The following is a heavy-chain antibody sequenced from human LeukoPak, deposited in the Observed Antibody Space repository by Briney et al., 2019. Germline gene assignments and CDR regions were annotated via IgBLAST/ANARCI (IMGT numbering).Heavy chain of an antibody. CDR1: GGSISSYY. V-gene: IGHV4-59*08. J-gene: IGHJ4*02. D-gene: IGHD7-27*01. CDR2: IYYSGST. CDR3: ARPALGIHPYSFDS. Sequence: SETLSLTCTVSGGSISSYYWSWIRQPPGKGLEWIGYIYYSGSTNYNPSLKSRVTISVDTSKNQFSLKLSSVTAADPAVYYCARPALGIHPYSFDSWGQGTLVTVSS.